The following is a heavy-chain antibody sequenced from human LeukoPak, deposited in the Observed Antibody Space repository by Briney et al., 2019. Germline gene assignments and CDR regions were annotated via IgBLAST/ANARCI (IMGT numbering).Heavy chain of an antibody. J-gene: IGHJ3*02. CDR3: ARGRHYYDSSGYTEIEAFDI. CDR2: INPNSGGT. Sequence: ASVKVSCKSSGYTFTGYYMHWVRQAPGQGLEWMGWINPNSGGTNYAQKFQGRVTMTRDTSISTADMELSRLRSDDTAVYYCARGRHYYDSSGYTEIEAFDIWGQGTMVTVSS. CDR1: GYTFTGYY. D-gene: IGHD3-22*01. V-gene: IGHV1-2*02.